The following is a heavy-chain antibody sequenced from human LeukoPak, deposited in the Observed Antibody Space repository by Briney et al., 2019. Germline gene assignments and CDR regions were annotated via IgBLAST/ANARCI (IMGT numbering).Heavy chain of an antibody. Sequence: GGCLRHSRAASRFTFSSYGMHCIRPAPGKRREGVVVILYDGSKEFYTDFVKGRFTISGDNAKNSLYLQMNSLRAEDTAVYYCARVAGIAAAPNFDYWGQGTLVTVSS. CDR3: ARVAGIAAAPNFDY. V-gene: IGHV3-33*01. D-gene: IGHD6-13*01. J-gene: IGHJ4*02. CDR2: ILYDGSKE. CDR1: RFTFSSYG.